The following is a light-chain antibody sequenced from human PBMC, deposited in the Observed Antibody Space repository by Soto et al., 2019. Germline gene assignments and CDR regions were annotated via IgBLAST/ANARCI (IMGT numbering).Light chain of an antibody. CDR2: RNN. Sequence: QSVLTQPPSASGTPGQRVTISCSGSNSNIGNNYVHWYQQLPGTAPKLLIHRNNQRPSGVPDRFSGSKSGTSASLAISGLRSEDEADYYCAAWDDSLSGLVFGGGTKLTVL. CDR3: AAWDDSLSGLV. CDR1: NSNIGNNY. J-gene: IGLJ2*01. V-gene: IGLV1-47*01.